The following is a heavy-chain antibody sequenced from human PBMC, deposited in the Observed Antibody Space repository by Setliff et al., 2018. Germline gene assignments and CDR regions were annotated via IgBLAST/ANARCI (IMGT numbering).Heavy chain of an antibody. D-gene: IGHD3-16*01. V-gene: IGHV1-2*04. Sequence: ASVKVSCKTSGYAFTDNYIHWVRQAPGQGLEWMGWINPKTGGTNLEQKFQGWVSMTRHTSITTAYMELSRLTSDDMAVYFCARSDHLVVDGFDVWGQGTMVTVSS. CDR2: INPKTGGT. CDR1: GYAFTDNY. J-gene: IGHJ3*01. CDR3: ARSDHLVVDGFDV.